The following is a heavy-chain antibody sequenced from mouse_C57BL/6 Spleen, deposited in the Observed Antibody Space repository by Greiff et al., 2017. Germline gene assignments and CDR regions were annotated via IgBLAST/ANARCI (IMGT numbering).Heavy chain of an antibody. V-gene: IGHV1-22*01. CDR3: SRGDGSSYYYYAMDY. CDR2: INTNNGGT. Sequence: VQLQQSGPELVKPGGSVKMSCKASGYTFTDYNMHWVKQSHGKSLEWIGYINTNNGGTSYNQKFKGKATLTVNKSYSTAYMELRSLTSEDSAVYYCSRGDGSSYYYYAMDYWGQGTSLTVSS. CDR1: GYTFTDYN. D-gene: IGHD1-1*01. J-gene: IGHJ4*01.